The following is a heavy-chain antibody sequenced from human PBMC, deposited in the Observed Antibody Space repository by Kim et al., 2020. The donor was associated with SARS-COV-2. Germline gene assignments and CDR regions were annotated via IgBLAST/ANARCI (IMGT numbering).Heavy chain of an antibody. CDR3: AKGGSWFGELLPYYFDY. Sequence: VKGRFTISRDKSKNTLYLQMNSLRAEDTAVYYCAKGGSWFGELLPYYFDYWGQGTLVTVSS. V-gene: IGHV3-23*01. J-gene: IGHJ4*02. D-gene: IGHD3-10*01.